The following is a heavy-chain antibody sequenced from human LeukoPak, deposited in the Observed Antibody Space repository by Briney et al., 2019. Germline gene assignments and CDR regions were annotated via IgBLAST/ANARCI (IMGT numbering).Heavy chain of an antibody. CDR2: ISGSAGAS. CDR3: ARDWGDGMDV. D-gene: IGHD3-16*01. J-gene: IGHJ6*02. CDR1: GFTFSDYA. V-gene: IGHV3-23*01. Sequence: GGSLRLSCAASGFTFSDYAMNWVRQAPGKGLEWVSAISGSAGASYYADSVKGRFTISRDNAKNSLYLQMNSLRAEDTAVYYCARDWGDGMDVWGQGTTVTVSS.